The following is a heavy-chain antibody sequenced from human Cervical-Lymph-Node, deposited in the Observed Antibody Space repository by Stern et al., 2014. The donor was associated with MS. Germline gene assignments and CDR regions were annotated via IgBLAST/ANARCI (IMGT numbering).Heavy chain of an antibody. CDR1: GFTFSNYA. D-gene: IGHD6-19*01. CDR2: ISGSGGNT. J-gene: IGHJ6*02. CDR3: TKGFTVTGTGYGVDV. V-gene: IGHV3-23*04. Sequence: EVQLVESGGGLVQPGGSLRISCAPSGFTFSNYAMSWIRQAPGKGLEWISSISGSGGNTFYADSVKGRFTIFRDNSKNTLEMQMNSLRAEDSALYYCTKGFTVTGTGYGVDVWGQGTTVTVSS.